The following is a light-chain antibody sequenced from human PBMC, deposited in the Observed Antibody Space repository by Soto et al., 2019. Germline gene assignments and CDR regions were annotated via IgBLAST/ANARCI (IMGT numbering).Light chain of an antibody. CDR3: AAWDNSLSGV. Sequence: QAVVTQPPSASGTPGQRVTISCSGGRSNIGANYVYWYQLLPGTAPKLLIYSTNQRPSGVPDRFSGSKSGTSASLAISGLRSEDEGEYFCAAWDNSLSGVFGGGTKLTVL. V-gene: IGLV1-47*02. CDR2: STN. CDR1: RSNIGANY. J-gene: IGLJ3*02.